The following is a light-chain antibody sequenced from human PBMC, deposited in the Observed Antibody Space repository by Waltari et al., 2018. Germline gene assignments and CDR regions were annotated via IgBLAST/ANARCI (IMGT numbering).Light chain of an antibody. CDR3: QERSNWPGGS. CDR2: DAS. Sequence: EIVLTQSPATLSLSPGESATLPCRASQSVYTYLAWYQQTPGQAPRLLIYDASNRATGIPARFVGSGSGTDFTLTISSLEPEDFAVYYCQERSNWPGGSFGGGTKVEIK. J-gene: IGKJ4*01. V-gene: IGKV3-11*01. CDR1: QSVYTY.